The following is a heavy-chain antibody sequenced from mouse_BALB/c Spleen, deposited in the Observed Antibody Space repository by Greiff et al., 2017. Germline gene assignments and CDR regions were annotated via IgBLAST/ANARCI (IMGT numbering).Heavy chain of an antibody. V-gene: IGHV6-6*02. CDR2: IRLKSNNYAT. CDR1: GFTFSNYW. J-gene: IGHJ2*01. D-gene: IGHD2-10*01. Sequence: EVKVVESGGGLVQPGGSMKLSCVASGFTFSNYWMNWVRQSPEKGLEWVAEIRLKSNNYATHYAESVKGRFTISRDDSKSSVYLQMNNLRAEDTGIYYCTSAYYGNYFDYWGQGTTLTVSS. CDR3: TSAYYGNYFDY.